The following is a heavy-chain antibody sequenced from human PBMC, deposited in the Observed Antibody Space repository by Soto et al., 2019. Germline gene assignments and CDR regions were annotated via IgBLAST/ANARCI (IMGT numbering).Heavy chain of an antibody. CDR2: MNLSGST. Sequence: QVQLQQGGAGLLKPSETLSLTCAVFVGSFSGYYCSWIRQPTGKGLEWIGVMNLSGSTNCNPSLKSRVTISVDTSKNQFSLKLSSVTAADTAVYYCASDLRSSWSGGFAPWVQGTLVTVS. CDR1: VGSFSGYY. CDR3: ASDLRSSWSGGFAP. V-gene: IGHV4-34*01. J-gene: IGHJ5*02. D-gene: IGHD6-13*01.